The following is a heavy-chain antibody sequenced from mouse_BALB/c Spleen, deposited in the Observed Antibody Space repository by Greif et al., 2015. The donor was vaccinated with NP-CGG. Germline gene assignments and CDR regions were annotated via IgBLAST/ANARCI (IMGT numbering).Heavy chain of an antibody. CDR3: TREGNYVGYYAMDY. D-gene: IGHD2-1*01. V-gene: IGHV1S81*02. CDR1: GYTFTSYY. J-gene: IGHJ4*01. Sequence: QVQLQQSGAELVRPGASVKLSCKASGYTFTSYYMYWVKQRPGQGLEWIGEINPSNGGTNFNEKFKSKATLTVDKSSSTAYMQLSSLTSEDSAVYYCTREGNYVGYYAMDYWGQGTSVTVSS. CDR2: INPSNGGT.